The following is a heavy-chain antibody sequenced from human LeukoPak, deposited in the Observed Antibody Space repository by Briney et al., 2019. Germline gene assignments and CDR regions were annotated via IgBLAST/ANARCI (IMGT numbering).Heavy chain of an antibody. Sequence: PGGSLRLSCVASGFSFSSYWMHWVRQAPGKGLVWVARIVGDGTSATYADSVKGRFTISRDNGKDTLYLQMNSLRAEDTAVYYCAKDRCSGSSCSHDYWGQGTLVTVSS. D-gene: IGHD2-2*01. CDR3: AKDRCSGSSCSHDY. J-gene: IGHJ4*02. CDR1: GFSFSSYW. V-gene: IGHV3-74*01. CDR2: IVGDGTSA.